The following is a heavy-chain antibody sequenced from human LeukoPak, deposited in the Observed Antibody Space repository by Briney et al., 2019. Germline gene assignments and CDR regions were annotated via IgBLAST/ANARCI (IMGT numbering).Heavy chain of an antibody. CDR1: GFTFSSYW. V-gene: IGHV3-7*01. J-gene: IGHJ6*02. CDR3: ARELTGYYQAIYYYYGMDV. Sequence: PGGSLRLSCAASGFTFSSYWMSWVRQAPGKGLEWVANIKQDGSEKYYVDSVKGRFTISRDNAKNSLYLQMNSLRAEDTAVYYCARELTGYYQAIYYYYGMDVWGQGTTVTVSS. D-gene: IGHD3-9*01. CDR2: IKQDGSEK.